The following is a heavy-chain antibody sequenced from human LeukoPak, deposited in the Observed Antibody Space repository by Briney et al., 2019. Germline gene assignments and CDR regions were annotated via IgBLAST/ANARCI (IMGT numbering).Heavy chain of an antibody. Sequence: SETLSLTCAVCGGSFSGYYWSWIRQPPGKGLEWIGEINHSGSTNYNPSLKSRVTISVDTSKNQFSLKLSSVTAADTAVYYCARGKLRGYSYGANWFDPWGQGTLVTVSS. CDR2: INHSGST. V-gene: IGHV4-34*01. J-gene: IGHJ5*02. D-gene: IGHD5-18*01. CDR1: GGSFSGYY. CDR3: ARGKLRGYSYGANWFDP.